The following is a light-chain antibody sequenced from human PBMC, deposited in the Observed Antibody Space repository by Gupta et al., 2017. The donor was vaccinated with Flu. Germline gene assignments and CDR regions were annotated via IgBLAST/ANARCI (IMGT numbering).Light chain of an antibody. CDR3: VAWDGSLSAWV. CDR2: IND. J-gene: IGLJ3*02. Sequence: QSVLTQPPSASGTPGQTVTITCSGSNSNIGSNSVHWYQQPPGTAPKVLIYINDKRPSGVPDRFSGSSSGTSASLAISGLQSEDEADYYCVAWDGSLSAWVFGGGTKLTVL. CDR1: NSNIGSNS. V-gene: IGLV1-44*01.